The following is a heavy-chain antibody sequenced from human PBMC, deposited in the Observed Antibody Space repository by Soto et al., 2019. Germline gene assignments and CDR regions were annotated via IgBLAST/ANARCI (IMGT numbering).Heavy chain of an antibody. CDR3: ARAKSYANLFDY. D-gene: IGHD3-16*01. J-gene: IGHJ4*02. CDR1: AYTFTGYN. Sequence: QVQLVQSGAEVKKPGASVKVSCKASAYTFTGYNRHWVRRAPGQGLEWMGWINPNSGGTNYPRKFQGRVTLTRDTSINTAYMELSSLRFDDTAVYYCARAKSYANLFDYWGQGTLVTVSS. V-gene: IGHV1-2*02. CDR2: INPNSGGT.